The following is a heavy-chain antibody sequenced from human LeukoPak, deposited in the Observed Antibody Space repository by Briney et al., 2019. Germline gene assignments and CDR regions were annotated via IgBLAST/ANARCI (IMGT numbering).Heavy chain of an antibody. Sequence: SQTLSLTCAISGDSISSNSVTWNWIRQSPSRGLEWLGRTYYRSTWYNDYAVSVRGRITVNPDTSKNQFSLHLNSVTPEDTAVYYCARGLTQYDCFDPWGQGILVTVSS. CDR3: ARGLTQYDCFDP. CDR1: GDSISSNSVT. J-gene: IGHJ5*02. V-gene: IGHV6-1*01. CDR2: TYYRSTWYN. D-gene: IGHD2-2*01.